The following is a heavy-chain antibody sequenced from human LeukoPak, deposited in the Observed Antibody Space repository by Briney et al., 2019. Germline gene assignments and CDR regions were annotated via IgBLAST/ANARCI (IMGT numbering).Heavy chain of an antibody. D-gene: IGHD2-15*01. CDR3: ASLCSGGSCVDY. V-gene: IGHV3-64*01. CDR2: ISSNGGST. Sequence: GGSLRLSCAASGFTFSSYAMHWVRQAPGKGLEYVSAISSNGGSTYYANSVKGRFTISRGNSKNTLYLQMGSLRAEDMAVYYCASLCSGGSCVDYWGQGTLVTVSS. CDR1: GFTFSSYA. J-gene: IGHJ4*02.